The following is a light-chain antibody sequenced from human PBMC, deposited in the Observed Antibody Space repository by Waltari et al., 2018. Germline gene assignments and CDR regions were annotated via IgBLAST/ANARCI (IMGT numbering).Light chain of an antibody. V-gene: IGLV3-21*03. J-gene: IGLJ1*01. CDR3: QVWDDNTDHAV. CDR1: NLGDKH. Sequence: SYVLTQQPSVSVAPGKTDRIPCGGDNLGDKHVHWYQQTSGPAPILVVCDDRDRPSGIPDRFSGFNSGNTATLTFRRVEAGDEADYYCQVWDDNTDHAVFGTGTKVTVL. CDR2: DDR.